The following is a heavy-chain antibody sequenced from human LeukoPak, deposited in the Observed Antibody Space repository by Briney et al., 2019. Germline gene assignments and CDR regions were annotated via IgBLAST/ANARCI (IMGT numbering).Heavy chain of an antibody. Sequence: GGSLRLSCAASGFSFISYSMNWVRQAPGKGLEWVSYISGSGNAIHYTDSVKGRFTISRDNAKNALYLQMNSLRAEDTAVYFCARDYLYAFDYWGQGTLVTVSS. CDR2: ISGSGNAI. D-gene: IGHD2-2*01. CDR1: GFSFISYS. J-gene: IGHJ4*02. V-gene: IGHV3-48*01. CDR3: ARDYLYAFDY.